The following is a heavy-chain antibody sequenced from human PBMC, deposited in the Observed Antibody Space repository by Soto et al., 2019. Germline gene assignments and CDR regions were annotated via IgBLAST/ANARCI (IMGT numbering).Heavy chain of an antibody. Sequence: QVQLLQSGAEVKKPGASVIISCKASGYSFTFYYIYWVRQAPGQGLEWIGKINPDGGATTYAQTFQGRVAIPSDASTGTVYLGMSSCTTVDAAVFFCAIGRKHTFWGQGTLVSVSS. CDR1: GYSFTFYY. V-gene: IGHV1-46*01. J-gene: IGHJ4*02. CDR2: INPDGGAT. D-gene: IGHD2-2*02. CDR3: AIGRKHTF.